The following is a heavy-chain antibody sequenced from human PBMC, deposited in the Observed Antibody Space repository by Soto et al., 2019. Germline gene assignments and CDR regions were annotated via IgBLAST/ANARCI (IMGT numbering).Heavy chain of an antibody. CDR1: GFTFSSYA. V-gene: IGHV3-23*01. CDR2: ISGSGGST. CDR3: AKEIGVRTVTFDY. J-gene: IGHJ4*02. Sequence: EVQLLESGGGLVQPGGSLRLSCAASGFTFSSYAMSWVRQAPGKGLEWVSAISGSGGSTYYADSVKGRFTNSRDNSKNTLYRQMNSLRAEDTAVYYCAKEIGVRTVTFDYWGQGTLVTVSS. D-gene: IGHD4-17*01.